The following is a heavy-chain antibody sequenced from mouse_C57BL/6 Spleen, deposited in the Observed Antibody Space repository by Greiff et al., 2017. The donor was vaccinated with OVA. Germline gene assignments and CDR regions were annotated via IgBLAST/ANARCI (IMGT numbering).Heavy chain of an antibody. D-gene: IGHD1-1*01. CDR1: GFSLTSYG. Sequence: VQLVESGPGLVQPSQSLSITCTVSGFSLTSYGVHWVRQSPGKGLEWLGVIWRGGSTDYNAAFMSRLSITKDNSKSQVFFKMNSLQADDTAIYYCAKKKPYYGSDAMDYWGQGTSVTVSS. J-gene: IGHJ4*01. CDR3: AKKKPYYGSDAMDY. CDR2: IWRGGST. V-gene: IGHV2-5*01.